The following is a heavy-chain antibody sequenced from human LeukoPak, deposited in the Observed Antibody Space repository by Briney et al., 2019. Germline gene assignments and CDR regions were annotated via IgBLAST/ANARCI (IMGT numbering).Heavy chain of an antibody. D-gene: IGHD3-10*01. CDR3: ARGDYYGSPKVVAA. J-gene: IGHJ5*02. V-gene: IGHV1-2*02. CDR1: GYTFTDYY. Sequence: ASVKVSCKASGYTFTDYYINWVRQAPGQGLEWIGWINPNSGDTNYAQKFQDRVTMTRDTSISTAYVELNFLRSDDTAVFYCARGDYYGSPKVVAAWGQGTLVTVSS. CDR2: INPNSGDT.